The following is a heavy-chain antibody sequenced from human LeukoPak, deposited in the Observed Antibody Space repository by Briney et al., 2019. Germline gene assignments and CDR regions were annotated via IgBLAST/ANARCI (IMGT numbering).Heavy chain of an antibody. CDR1: GFTFSSYW. V-gene: IGHV3-74*01. Sequence: GGSLGLSCAASGFTFSSYWMHWIRQAPGKGLVWVSRINSDGSSTSYADSVKGRFTISRDNAKNTLYLQMNSLRAEDTAVYYCARDRDTAMVDYWGQGTLVTVSS. CDR3: ARDRDTAMVDY. D-gene: IGHD5-18*01. CDR2: INSDGSST. J-gene: IGHJ4*02.